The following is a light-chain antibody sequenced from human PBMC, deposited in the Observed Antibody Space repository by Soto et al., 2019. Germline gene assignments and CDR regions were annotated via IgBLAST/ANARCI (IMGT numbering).Light chain of an antibody. Sequence: EIVLTQSPGTLSLSPGERATLSCRASQSVSSSYLAWYQHKSGQAPRLLIYGASSRATGIPDRFSGSGSGTDFTLTISRLEPEDFAVYYCQQYGSSTLTFGGGTKVEIK. CDR1: QSVSSSY. V-gene: IGKV3-20*01. J-gene: IGKJ4*01. CDR2: GAS. CDR3: QQYGSSTLT.